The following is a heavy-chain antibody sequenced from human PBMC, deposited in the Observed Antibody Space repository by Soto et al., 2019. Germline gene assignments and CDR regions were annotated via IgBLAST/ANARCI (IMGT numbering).Heavy chain of an antibody. CDR3: ARLNDSSDYGMDV. D-gene: IGHD3-22*01. Sequence: QVQLQESGPGLVKPSETLSLTCTVSGGSISSYYWSWIRQPPGKGLEWIGYIYYSGSTNYNPSLKSRVTISVDTSKNQFSLKLSSVTAADTAMYYCARLNDSSDYGMDVWGQGTTVTVSS. CDR1: GGSISSYY. V-gene: IGHV4-59*01. CDR2: IYYSGST. J-gene: IGHJ6*02.